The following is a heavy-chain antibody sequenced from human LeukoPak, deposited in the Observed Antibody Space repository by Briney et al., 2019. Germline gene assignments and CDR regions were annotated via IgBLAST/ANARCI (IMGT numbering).Heavy chain of an antibody. CDR1: GGSFSGYY. CDR3: ARSGSYGLDY. D-gene: IGHD1-26*01. J-gene: IGHJ4*02. Sequence: SETLSLTCAVYGGSFSGYYWSWIRQPPGKGPEWIGEINHSGSTNYNPSLKSRVTISVDTSKNQFSLKLSSVTAADTAVYYCARSGSYGLDYWGQGTLVTVSS. V-gene: IGHV4-34*01. CDR2: INHSGST.